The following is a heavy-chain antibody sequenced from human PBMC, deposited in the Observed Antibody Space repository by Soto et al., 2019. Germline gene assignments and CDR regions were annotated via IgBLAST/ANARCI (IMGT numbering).Heavy chain of an antibody. CDR1: GFTFSYYA. CDR2: ISSSSSYI. CDR3: ARDPGYSSSLSAFDI. Sequence: PGGSLRLSCAASGFTFSYYAMMWVRQAPGKGLEWVSSISSSSSYIYYADSVKGRFTISRDNAKNSLYLQMNSLRAEDTAVCYCARDPGYSSSLSAFDIWGQGTMVTVSS. V-gene: IGHV3-21*01. J-gene: IGHJ3*02. D-gene: IGHD6-13*01.